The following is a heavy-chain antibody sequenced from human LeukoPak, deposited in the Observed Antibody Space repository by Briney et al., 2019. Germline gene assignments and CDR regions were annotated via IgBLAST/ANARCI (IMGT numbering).Heavy chain of an antibody. D-gene: IGHD2-21*01. J-gene: IGHJ6*03. CDR3: ARLVASTNYYMDV. Sequence: SETLSLTCTVSGGFMNNHYWSWIRQAPGKGLEWVGYIYYTGSTNYNPSLKSRVTISIDTSKNQFSLKLSSATAADTAVYYCARLVASTNYYMDVWGKGTTVTVSS. CDR1: GGFMNNHY. CDR2: IYYTGST. V-gene: IGHV4-59*11.